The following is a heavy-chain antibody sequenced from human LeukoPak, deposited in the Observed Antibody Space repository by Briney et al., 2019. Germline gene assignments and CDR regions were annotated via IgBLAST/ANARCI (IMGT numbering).Heavy chain of an antibody. Sequence: SSVKVSCKASGYTFTSYGISWVRQAPGQGLEWMRWISAYNGNTNYAQKLQGRVTMTTDTSTSTAYMELRSLRSDDTAVYYCARVTTRRMVRGSIWHWGQGTLVTVSS. CDR3: ARVTTRRMVRGSIWH. V-gene: IGHV1-18*01. D-gene: IGHD3-10*01. CDR2: ISAYNGNT. CDR1: GYTFTSYG. J-gene: IGHJ4*02.